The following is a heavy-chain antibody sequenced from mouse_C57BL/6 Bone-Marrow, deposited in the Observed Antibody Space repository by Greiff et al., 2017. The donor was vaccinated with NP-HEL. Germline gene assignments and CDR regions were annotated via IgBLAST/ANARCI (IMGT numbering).Heavy chain of an antibody. J-gene: IGHJ4*01. CDR1: GYAFSSSW. CDR2: IYPGDGDT. Sequence: LVESGPELVKPGASVKISCKASGYAFSSSWMNWVKQRPGKGLEWIGRIYPGDGDTNYNGKFKGKATLTADKSSSTAYMQLSSLTSEDSAVYFCARPPRYGSSYGDAMDYWGQGTSVTVSS. V-gene: IGHV1-82*01. D-gene: IGHD1-1*01. CDR3: ARPPRYGSSYGDAMDY.